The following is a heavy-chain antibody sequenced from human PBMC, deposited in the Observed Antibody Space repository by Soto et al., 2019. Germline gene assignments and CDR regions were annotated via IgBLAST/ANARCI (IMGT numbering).Heavy chain of an antibody. J-gene: IGHJ6*02. CDR2: IIPIFGIG. CDR1: GGTFNRYA. CDR3: ATSAITLFGVVSIPPHYFSEMDV. Sequence: QVQLVQSGAEVKKPGSSVKVSCKASGGTFNRYAISWVRQAPGQGLEWMGGIIPIFGIGNDAQRFQGRVTITADESTGTAYMELSSLTSEETGVSYCATSAITLFGVVSIPPHYFSEMDVWGQGTTVTVSS. D-gene: IGHD3-3*01. V-gene: IGHV1-69*01.